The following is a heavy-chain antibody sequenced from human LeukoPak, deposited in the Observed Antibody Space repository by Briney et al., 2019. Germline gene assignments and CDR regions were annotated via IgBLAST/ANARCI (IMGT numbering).Heavy chain of an antibody. CDR3: ARFSSGCTTDSCYLSN. J-gene: IGHJ4*02. CDR1: GGSLSNHY. Sequence: SETLSLTCTVSGGSLSNHYWSWIRQPPGKGLELLGHIHDTGNTLYNPSLRGRATISLDTSNSQFSLRLTSMTTADTAVYYCARFSSGCTTDSCYLSNWGQGTLVTVS. D-gene: IGHD2-2*01. CDR2: IHDTGNT. V-gene: IGHV4-59*11.